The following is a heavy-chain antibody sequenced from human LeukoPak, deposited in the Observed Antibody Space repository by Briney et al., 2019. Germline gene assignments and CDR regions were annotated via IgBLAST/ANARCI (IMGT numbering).Heavy chain of an antibody. CDR2: INPNSGGT. CDR1: GYTFTGYY. Sequence: ASVKVSCKASGYTFTGYYMHWVRQAPGQRLEWMGWINPNSGGTNYAQRFQGWVTMTRDTSISTAYMELSRLRSDDTATYYCAKDAMTLENRWNYRSKTDHEYWGQGTLVAVSS. D-gene: IGHD1-7*01. CDR3: AKDAMTLENRWNYRSKTDHEY. J-gene: IGHJ4*02. V-gene: IGHV1-2*04.